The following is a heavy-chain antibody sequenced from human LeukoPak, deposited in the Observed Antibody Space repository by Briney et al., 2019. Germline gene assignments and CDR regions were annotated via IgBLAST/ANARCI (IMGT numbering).Heavy chain of an antibody. CDR3: ARDCSRTSCYLPDV. V-gene: IGHV4-59*01. CDR1: GGSISGYT. D-gene: IGHD2-2*01. Sequence: SETLSLTRTVSGGSISGYTWSWIRQPPGKGLEWVGYMHSTGSADYSPSLKGRVTISVDTSNNQFFLRLNSVTAADTAIYFCARDCSRTSCYLPDVWGTGTTVTVSS. J-gene: IGHJ6*04. CDR2: MHSTGSA.